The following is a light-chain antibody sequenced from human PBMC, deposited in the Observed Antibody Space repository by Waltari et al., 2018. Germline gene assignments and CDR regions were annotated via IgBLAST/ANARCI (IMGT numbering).Light chain of an antibody. CDR2: EDN. CDR1: SGNSTY. CDR3: QSYDSSSWV. V-gene: IGLV6-57*03. J-gene: IGLJ3*02. Sequence: NFILTQPHSVSESPGKTVTISCTRHSGNSTYFHWDQQRPGSAPTTLIYEDNQRPSGVPERFSGSIDRSSKFASLTISGLKTEDEADYYCQSYDSSSWVFGGGTRLTVL.